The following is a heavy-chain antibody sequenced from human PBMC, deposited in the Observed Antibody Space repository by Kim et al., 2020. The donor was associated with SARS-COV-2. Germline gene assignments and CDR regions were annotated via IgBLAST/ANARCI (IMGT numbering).Heavy chain of an antibody. CDR2: ISNSGTT. CDR3: VRVAGDSGPYPYYFD. J-gene: IGHJ4*01. CDR1: GASMTSGDYY. Sequence: SETLSLTCTVSGASMTSGDYYWSWIRQPPGKGLEWLGRISNSGTTYYNPFLESRLIISLDTSKNQFSLKLPSETAADTAVYDFVRVAGDSGPYPYYFD. V-gene: IGHV4-30-4*01. D-gene: IGHD3-10*01.